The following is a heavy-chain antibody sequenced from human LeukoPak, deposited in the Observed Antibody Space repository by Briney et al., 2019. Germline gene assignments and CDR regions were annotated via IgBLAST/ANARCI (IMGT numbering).Heavy chain of an antibody. CDR3: ARQIGSYDLGWFDP. Sequence: SETLSLTCTVSGGSISSSTYYWGWIRQPPGKGLEWIGSIYYSGSTYYNPSLKNRVTISVDTSKNQFSLKLSSVTAADTAVYYCARQIGSYDLGWFDPWGQGTLVTVSS. D-gene: IGHD1-26*01. CDR2: IYYSGST. V-gene: IGHV4-39*01. CDR1: GGSISSSTYY. J-gene: IGHJ5*02.